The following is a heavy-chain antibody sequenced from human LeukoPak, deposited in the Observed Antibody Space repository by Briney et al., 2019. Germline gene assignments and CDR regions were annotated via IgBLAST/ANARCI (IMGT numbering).Heavy chain of an antibody. CDR2: ISYDGSNK. CDR1: GFTFSSYD. Sequence: GGSLRLSCAASGFTFSSYDMHWVRQAPGKGLQWVAVISYDGSNKYYSDSVKGRFTISRDNAKNSLYLQMNSLRAEDTAVYYCARRAKTERGHSYGLDYWGQGTLVTVSS. D-gene: IGHD5-18*01. CDR3: ARRAKTERGHSYGLDY. J-gene: IGHJ4*02. V-gene: IGHV3-30*03.